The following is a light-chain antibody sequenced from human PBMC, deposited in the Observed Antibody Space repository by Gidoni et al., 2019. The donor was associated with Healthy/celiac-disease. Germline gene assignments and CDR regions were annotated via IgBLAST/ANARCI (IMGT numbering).Light chain of an antibody. CDR2: EVS. Sequence: SALTQPASVSGSPGQSITISCTGTSPDVGGKNYVSWYQQHPGKAPKLMIYEVSNRPSRFSKRFSGSKSGNTASLTISGLQAEDEADYYCSSYTSSSTVVFGGGTKLTVL. CDR1: SPDVGGKNY. V-gene: IGLV2-14*01. CDR3: SSYTSSSTVV. J-gene: IGLJ2*01.